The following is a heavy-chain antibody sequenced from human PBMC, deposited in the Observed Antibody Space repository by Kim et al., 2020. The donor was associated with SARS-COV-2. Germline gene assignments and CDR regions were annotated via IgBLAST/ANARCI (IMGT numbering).Heavy chain of an antibody. Sequence: ASVKVSCKASGYTFTGYYMHWVRQAPGQGLEWMGRINPNSGGTNYAQKFQGRVTMTRDTSISTAYMELSRLRSDDTAVYYCARDLLLAGYDYSLLTPNPGYWGQGTLVTVSS. CDR3: ARDLLLAGYDYSLLTPNPGY. D-gene: IGHD5-12*01. V-gene: IGHV1-2*06. CDR1: GYTFTGYY. CDR2: INPNSGGT. J-gene: IGHJ4*02.